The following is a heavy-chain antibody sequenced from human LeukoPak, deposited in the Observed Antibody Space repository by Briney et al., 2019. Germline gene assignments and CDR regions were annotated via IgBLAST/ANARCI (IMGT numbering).Heavy chain of an antibody. CDR3: ARALGWLRSSLYGMDV. CDR2: INHSGST. D-gene: IGHD5-12*01. V-gene: IGHV4-34*01. J-gene: IGHJ6*02. CDR1: GGSFSGYY. Sequence: SETLSLTCAVYGGSFSGYYWSWIRQPPGKGLEWIGEINHSGSTNYNPSLKSRVTISVDTSKNQFSLKLSSVTAADTAVYYCARALGWLRSSLYGMDVWGQGTTVTVSS.